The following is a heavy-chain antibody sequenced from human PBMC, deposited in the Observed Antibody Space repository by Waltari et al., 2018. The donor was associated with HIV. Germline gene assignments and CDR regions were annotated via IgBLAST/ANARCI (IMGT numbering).Heavy chain of an antibody. Sequence: EVQLMESGGGLVQPGESLRLSCAASGLSLSSYWIYCVRQGPGGGLAWVSRINSDGDMTVYADSVKGRFTVSRDNAKNTIYLQMNNLRVEDTAVYYCVRDRHRSVTALAPLWGQGTRVTVS. CDR1: GLSLSSYW. V-gene: IGHV3-74*01. CDR2: INSDGDMT. CDR3: VRDRHRSVTALAPL. J-gene: IGHJ4*02. D-gene: IGHD2-21*02.